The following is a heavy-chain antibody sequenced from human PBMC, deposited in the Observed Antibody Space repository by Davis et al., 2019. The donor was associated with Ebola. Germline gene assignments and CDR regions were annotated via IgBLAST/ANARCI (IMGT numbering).Heavy chain of an antibody. Sequence: GESLKISCAASGFTFSSYAMSWVRQAPGKGLEWVSAISGSGGSAYYADSVKGRFTISRDNSKNTLYLQMNSLRAEDTAVYYCAKEEGPTYYDILTGYYPFDYWGQGTLVTVSS. J-gene: IGHJ4*02. D-gene: IGHD3-9*01. CDR3: AKEEGPTYYDILTGYYPFDY. V-gene: IGHV3-23*01. CDR1: GFTFSSYA. CDR2: ISGSGGSA.